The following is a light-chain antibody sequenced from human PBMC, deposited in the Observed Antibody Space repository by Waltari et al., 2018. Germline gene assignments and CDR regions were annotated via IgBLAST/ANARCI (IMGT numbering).Light chain of an antibody. CDR3: QQYNNWPGS. CDR1: DNVRDN. J-gene: IGKJ1*01. CDR2: GAS. Sequence: EVAMTQSPATLSVSPGGRAPLSCRASDNVRDNLAWYQQKPGQAPRLLIHGASTTATGIPARFSGSGSGTEFTLTISSLQSGDIAIYYCQQYNNWPGSFGQGTKVQIK. V-gene: IGKV3-15*01.